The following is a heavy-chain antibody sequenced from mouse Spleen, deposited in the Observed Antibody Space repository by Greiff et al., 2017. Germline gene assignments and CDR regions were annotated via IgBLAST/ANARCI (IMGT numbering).Heavy chain of an antibody. CDR2: INPSSGYT. Sequence: QVQLKQSGAELAKPGASVKLSRKASGYTFTSYWMHWVKQRPGQGPEWIGYINPSSGYTKYNQKFKDKATLTADKSSSTAYMQLSSRTYEDYAVYYCGILTGDYWGQGTTLTVSS. J-gene: IGHJ2*01. V-gene: IGHV1-7*01. CDR3: GILTGDY. CDR1: GYTFTSYW. D-gene: IGHD4-1*01.